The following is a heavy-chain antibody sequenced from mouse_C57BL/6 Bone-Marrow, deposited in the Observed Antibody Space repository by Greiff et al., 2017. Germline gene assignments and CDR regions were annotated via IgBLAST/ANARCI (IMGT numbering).Heavy chain of an antibody. V-gene: IGHV5-4*03. J-gene: IGHJ2*01. CDR2: ISDGGSYT. Sequence: EVKLEESGGGLVKPGGSLKLSCAASGFTFSSYAMSWVRQTPEKRLEWVATISDGGSYTYYPDNVKGRFTISRDNAKNNLYLQMSHLKSEDTAMYYCARYYYFDYWGQGTTLTVSS. CDR3: ARYYYFDY. CDR1: GFTFSSYA.